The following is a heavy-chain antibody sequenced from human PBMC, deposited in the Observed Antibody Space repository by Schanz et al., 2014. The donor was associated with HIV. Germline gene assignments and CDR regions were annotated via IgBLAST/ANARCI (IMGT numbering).Heavy chain of an antibody. CDR3: ARGLGAPYYDFRSGYYKGVIYYGMDV. V-gene: IGHV3-21*02. Sequence: EVQLEESGGGLVKPGGSLRLSCAASGFTFSIYSMNWVRQAPGKGLEWVSSISSDSSYIFYADSMKGRFTISRDNARNSRYLQIRSLRAEDTAVYYCARGLGAPYYDFRSGYYKGVIYYGMDVWGQGTTVSVSS. D-gene: IGHD3-3*01. CDR2: ISSDSSYI. J-gene: IGHJ6*02. CDR1: GFTFSIYS.